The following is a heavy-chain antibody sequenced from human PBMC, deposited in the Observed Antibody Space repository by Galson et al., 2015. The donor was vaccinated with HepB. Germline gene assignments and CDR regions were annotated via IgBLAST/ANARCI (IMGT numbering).Heavy chain of an antibody. CDR1: GYTFTSYG. Sequence: SVKVSCKASGYTFTSYGISWVRQAPGQGLEWMGWINAYNGNTNYARKLQGRVTMTTDTSTSTAYMELRSLRSDDTAVYYCARDREVPAAPYGPWGQGTLVTVSS. J-gene: IGHJ5*02. D-gene: IGHD2-2*01. CDR2: INAYNGNT. CDR3: ARDREVPAAPYGP. V-gene: IGHV1-18*01.